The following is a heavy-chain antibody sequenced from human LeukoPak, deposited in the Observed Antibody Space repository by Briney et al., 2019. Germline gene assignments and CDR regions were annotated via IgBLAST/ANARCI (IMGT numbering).Heavy chain of an antibody. D-gene: IGHD6-13*01. V-gene: IGHV4-59*08. Sequence: SETLSLTCTVSGGSISSYYWSWIRQPPGKGLEWIGYIYYSGSTYYNPSLKSRVTISVDTSKNQFSLRLSSVAAADTAVYYCARHLVAAAGTLFDPWGQGTLVTVSS. CDR3: ARHLVAAAGTLFDP. CDR2: IYYSGST. J-gene: IGHJ5*02. CDR1: GGSISSYY.